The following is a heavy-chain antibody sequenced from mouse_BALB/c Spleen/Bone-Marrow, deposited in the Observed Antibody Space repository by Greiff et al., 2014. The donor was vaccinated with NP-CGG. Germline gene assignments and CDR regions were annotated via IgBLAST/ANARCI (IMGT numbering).Heavy chain of an antibody. CDR3: ARYYYGSSYFDY. Sequence: VQLQQSGAELVKPGASVKLSCTASGFNIKDTYMHWVKQRPEQGPEWIGRIDPANGNTKYDPKFQGKATITADTSSNTAYLQLSSLTSEDTAVYYCARYYYGSSYFDYWGQGTLSQSPQ. CDR2: IDPANGNT. V-gene: IGHV14-3*02. CDR1: GFNIKDTY. D-gene: IGHD1-1*01. J-gene: IGHJ2*01.